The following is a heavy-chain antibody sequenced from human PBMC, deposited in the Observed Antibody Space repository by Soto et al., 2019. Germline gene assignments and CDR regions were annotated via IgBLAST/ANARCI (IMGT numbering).Heavy chain of an antibody. Sequence: SETLSLTCTVSGDSIGSYYWSWIRQPPGKGLEWIGEIYHSGSTNYNPSLKSRVTISVDKSKNQFSLKLSSVTAADTAVYYCARARPESGGDYWGQGTLVTVSS. CDR3: ARARPESGGDY. CDR2: IYHSGST. V-gene: IGHV4-59*12. CDR1: GDSIGSYY. J-gene: IGHJ4*02. D-gene: IGHD3-10*01.